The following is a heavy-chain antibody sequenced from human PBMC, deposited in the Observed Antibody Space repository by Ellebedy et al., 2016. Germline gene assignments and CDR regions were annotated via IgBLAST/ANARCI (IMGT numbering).Heavy chain of an antibody. V-gene: IGHV4-59*01. CDR3: ARGALWFGELFFEGYYFDY. CDR2: IYYSGST. D-gene: IGHD3-10*01. J-gene: IGHJ4*02. CDR1: GGSISSYY. Sequence: SETLSLTXTVSGGSISSYYWSWIRQPPGKGLEWIGYIYYSGSTNYNPSLKSRVTISVDTSKNQFSLKLSSVTAADTAVYYCARGALWFGELFFEGYYFDYWGQGTLFTVSS.